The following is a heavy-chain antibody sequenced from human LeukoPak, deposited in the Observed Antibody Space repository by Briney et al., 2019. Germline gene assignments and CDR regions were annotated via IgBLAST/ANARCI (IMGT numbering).Heavy chain of an antibody. D-gene: IGHD3-10*01. CDR3: ARDEYYYGSGSYRYDY. V-gene: IGHV4-4*07. CDR1: GVSISSYY. J-gene: IGHJ4*02. Sequence: SETLSLTCTVSGVSISSYYWSWIRQPAGKGLEWIGRIHTSGSTNYNPSLKSRVTMSVDTSKNQFSLKLSSVTAADTAVYYCARDEYYYGSGSYRYDYWGQGTLVTVSS. CDR2: IHTSGST.